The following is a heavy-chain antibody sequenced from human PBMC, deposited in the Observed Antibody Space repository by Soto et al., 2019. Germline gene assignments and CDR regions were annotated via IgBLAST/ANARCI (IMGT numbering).Heavy chain of an antibody. CDR1: GGSFSGHY. D-gene: IGHD3-9*01. J-gene: IGHJ5*02. V-gene: IGHV4-34*10. CDR2: INHSGGT. CDR3: ARTGLRYFDWLLSGQNWFDP. Sequence: SETLSLTCAVYGGSFSGHYWSWIRQPPGKGLEWIGEINHSGGTSYNPSLKSRVTMTTDTSTSTAYMELRSLRSDDTAVYYCARTGLRYFDWLLSGQNWFDPWGQGTLVTVSS.